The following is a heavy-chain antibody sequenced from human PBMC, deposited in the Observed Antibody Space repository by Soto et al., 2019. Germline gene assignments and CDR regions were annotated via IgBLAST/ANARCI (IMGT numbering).Heavy chain of an antibody. CDR2: INPSGGST. CDR1: GYTFTSYY. J-gene: IGHJ4*02. V-gene: IGHV1-46*01. CDR3: AREAPPEDY. Sequence: ASVKVSCKASGYTFTSYYMHWVRQAPGQGLEWMGIINPSGGSTSYAQKFQGRVTMTRDTSTSTVYMELRSLRSDDTAVYFCAREAPPEDYWGQGTLVTVSS.